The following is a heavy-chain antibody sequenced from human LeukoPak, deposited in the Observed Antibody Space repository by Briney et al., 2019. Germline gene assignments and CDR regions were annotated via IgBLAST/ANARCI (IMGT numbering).Heavy chain of an antibody. J-gene: IGHJ5*02. CDR3: ARRDYDILTGTRGRGSPFDP. D-gene: IGHD3-9*01. V-gene: IGHV4-39*01. CDR1: GGSISSSSYY. Sequence: SETLSLTCTVSGGSISSSSYYWGWIRQPPGKGLEWIGSIYYSGSTYYNPSLKSRVTISVDTSKNQFSLKLSSVTAADTAVYYCARRDYDILTGTRGRGSPFDPWGQGTLVTVSS. CDR2: IYYSGST.